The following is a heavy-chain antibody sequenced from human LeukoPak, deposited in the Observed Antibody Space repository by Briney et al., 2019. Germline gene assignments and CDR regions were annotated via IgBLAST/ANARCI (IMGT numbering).Heavy chain of an antibody. CDR3: ARDRGRGYDYNSGDFDC. Sequence: ASVKVSCKASGYSFTAYHTHWVRQVPGQGLEWMGWINPKTGGTNYAQNFQGRVTMTRDTSISAAYMEVSSLRSDDTGVYYCARDRGRGYDYNSGDFDCWGQGTLVTVSS. J-gene: IGHJ4*02. CDR1: GYSFTAYH. D-gene: IGHD3-22*01. V-gene: IGHV1-2*02. CDR2: INPKTGGT.